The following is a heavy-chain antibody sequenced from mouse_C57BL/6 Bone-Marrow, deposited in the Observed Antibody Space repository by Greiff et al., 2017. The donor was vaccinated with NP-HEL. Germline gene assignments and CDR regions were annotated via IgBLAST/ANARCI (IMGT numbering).Heavy chain of an antibody. CDR3: ASLLLGDWYFDV. J-gene: IGHJ1*03. Sequence: VQLQQPGAELVKPGASVKLSCKASGYTFTSYWMHWVKQRPGQGLEWIGMIHPNSGSTNYNEKFKSKATLTVDKSSSTAYMQLSSLTSEDSAVYYCASLLLGDWYFDVWGTGTTVTVSS. CDR2: IHPNSGST. V-gene: IGHV1-64*01. D-gene: IGHD4-1*01. CDR1: GYTFTSYW.